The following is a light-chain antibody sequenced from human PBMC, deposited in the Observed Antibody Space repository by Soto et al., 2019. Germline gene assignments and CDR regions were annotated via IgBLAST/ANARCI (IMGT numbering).Light chain of an antibody. Sequence: EIVLTQFPATLSLSPGERATLSCRASQSVGKYLVWYQQKPGQAPRLLIYDASNRATGIPARFSGSGSGTDFTLTISSLEPEDFAVYYCQQRGNRPPWTFGQGTKVDIK. CDR1: QSVGKY. V-gene: IGKV3-11*01. CDR3: QQRGNRPPWT. J-gene: IGKJ1*01. CDR2: DAS.